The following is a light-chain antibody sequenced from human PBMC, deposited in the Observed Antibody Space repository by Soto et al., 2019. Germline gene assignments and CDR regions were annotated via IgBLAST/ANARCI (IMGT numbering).Light chain of an antibody. V-gene: IGKV1-39*01. CDR1: QSISSY. CDR3: QQSYSTLGYT. J-gene: IGKJ2*01. CDR2: DAY. Sequence: DIQMTQSPSSLSASVGDRVTITCRASQSISSYLNWYQQKPGKAPKLLIYDAYSLQSGVPSRFSGSGSGTDFTLTISSLQPEDFATYYCQQSYSTLGYTFGQGTKLEIK.